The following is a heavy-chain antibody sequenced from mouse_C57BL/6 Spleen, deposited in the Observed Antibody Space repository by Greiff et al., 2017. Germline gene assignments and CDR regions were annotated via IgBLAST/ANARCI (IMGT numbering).Heavy chain of an antibody. CDR3: SRYYDYDRYCDV. V-gene: IGHV1-50*01. CDR2: IDPSDSYT. J-gene: IGHJ1*03. CDR1: GYTFTSYW. D-gene: IGHD2-4*01. Sequence: QVQLQQPGAELVKPGASVKLSCKASGYTFTSYWMQWVKQWPGQGLEWIGEIDPSDSYTNYNQKFKGKATLTGDTTASTADMQLSSLASEDSAVYYSSRYYDYDRYCDVWGTGTTVTVSS.